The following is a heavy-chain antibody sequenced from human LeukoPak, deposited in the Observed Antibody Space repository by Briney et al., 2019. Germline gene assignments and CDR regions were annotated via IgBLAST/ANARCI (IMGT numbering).Heavy chain of an antibody. Sequence: RASVKVSCKASRYTFTGYYMHWVRQAPGQGLEWMGIINPSGGSTSYAQKFQGRVTMTRDTSTSTVYMELSSLRSEDTAVYYCARDSGYEMGYYYGMDVWGQGTTVTVSS. D-gene: IGHD5-12*01. CDR3: ARDSGYEMGYYYGMDV. CDR2: INPSGGST. J-gene: IGHJ6*02. V-gene: IGHV1-46*01. CDR1: RYTFTGYY.